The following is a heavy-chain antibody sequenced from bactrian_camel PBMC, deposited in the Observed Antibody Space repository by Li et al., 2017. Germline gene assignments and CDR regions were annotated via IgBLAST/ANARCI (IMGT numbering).Heavy chain of an antibody. CDR2: IDSDGRT. Sequence: DVQLVESGGGSVQAGESLRLSCVVSGYRYSTYCMGWFRQVPGNEREPLASIDSDGRTSVADSVKGRFTTSFDRSKKTLYLQMNSLKPEDSAMYICVAALTYCASDGWRQWGPHYGYWGQGTQVTVS. CDR3: VAALTYCASDGWRQWGPHYGY. J-gene: IGHJ6*01. CDR1: GYRYSTYC. D-gene: IGHD7*01. V-gene: IGHV3S42*01.